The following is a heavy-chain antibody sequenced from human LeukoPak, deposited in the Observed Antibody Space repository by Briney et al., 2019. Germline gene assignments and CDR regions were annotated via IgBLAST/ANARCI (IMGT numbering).Heavy chain of an antibody. D-gene: IGHD2-15*01. CDR1: GGTFSNYA. Sequence: ASVKVSCKASGGTFSNYAISWVRQAPGQGLEWMGWISAYNGNTNYAQKLRGRVTMTTDTSTSTAYMELRSLRSEDTAVYYCARGVVGDYYMDVWGKGTTVTVSS. CDR3: ARGVVGDYYMDV. J-gene: IGHJ6*03. V-gene: IGHV1-18*01. CDR2: ISAYNGNT.